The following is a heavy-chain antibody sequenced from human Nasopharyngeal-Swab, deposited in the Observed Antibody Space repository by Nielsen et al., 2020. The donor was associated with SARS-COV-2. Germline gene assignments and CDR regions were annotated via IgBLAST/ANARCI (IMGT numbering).Heavy chain of an antibody. D-gene: IGHD3-22*01. J-gene: IGHJ4*02. CDR1: GGSISSSSYY. CDR3: ARGSFFDSSGYYAPSFDY. Sequence: SETLSLTCTVSGGSISSSSYYWGWIRQPPGKGLEWIGSIYYNGITNYNPSLKSRVTISVDMSQNQFSLRLSSVTAADTAVYYCARGSFFDSSGYYAPSFDYWGQGTLVTVSS. CDR2: IYYNGIT. V-gene: IGHV4-39*07.